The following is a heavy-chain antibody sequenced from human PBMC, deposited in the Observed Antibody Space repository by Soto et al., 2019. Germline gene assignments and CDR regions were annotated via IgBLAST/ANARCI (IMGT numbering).Heavy chain of an antibody. D-gene: IGHD3-10*01. CDR3: TNSNWFDP. CDR2: IYYSGST. J-gene: IGHJ5*02. V-gene: IGHV4-39*01. CDR1: GGSISSSRYY. Sequence: QLRLQESGPGLVKPSETLSLTCTVSGGSISSSRYYWGWIRQPPGKGLEWIGRIYYSGSTYYNPSXKSRVTISVDTSKNQFSLKLSSVTAADTAVYYCTNSNWFDPWGQGTLVTVSS.